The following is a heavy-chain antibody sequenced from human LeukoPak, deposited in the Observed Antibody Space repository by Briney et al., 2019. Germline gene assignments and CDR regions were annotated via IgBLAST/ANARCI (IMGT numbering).Heavy chain of an antibody. D-gene: IGHD6-13*01. Sequence: GGSLRLSCAASVFTFSSYGMHWVRQAPGKGLEWVAFIRYDGSNKYYADSVKGRFTISRDNSKNTLYLQMNSLRAEDTGVYYCAKDRGLYSSSLYFDYWGQGTLVTVSS. V-gene: IGHV3-30*02. CDR2: IRYDGSNK. CDR3: AKDRGLYSSSLYFDY. J-gene: IGHJ4*02. CDR1: VFTFSSYG.